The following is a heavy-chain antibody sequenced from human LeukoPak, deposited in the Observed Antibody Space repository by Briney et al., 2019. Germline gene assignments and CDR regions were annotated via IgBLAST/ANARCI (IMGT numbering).Heavy chain of an antibody. V-gene: IGHV4-34*01. J-gene: IGHJ4*02. CDR2: INHSGST. Sequence: SETLSLTCAVYGGSFSGYYWSWIRQPPGKGLEWIGEINHSGSTNYNPSLKSRVTISVDTSKNQFSLKLSSVTAADTAVYYCAREAQKYCSGGSCYGPGDYWGPGTLVTASS. D-gene: IGHD2-15*01. CDR1: GGSFSGYY. CDR3: AREAQKYCSGGSCYGPGDY.